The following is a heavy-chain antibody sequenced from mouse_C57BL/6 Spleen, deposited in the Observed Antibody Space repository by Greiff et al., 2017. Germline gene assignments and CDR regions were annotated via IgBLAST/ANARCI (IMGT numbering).Heavy chain of an antibody. D-gene: IGHD1-1*01. CDR1: GYSITSGYY. Sequence: EVKLMESGPGLVKPSQSLSLTCSVTGYSITSGYYWNWIRQFPGNKLEWMGYISYDGSNNYNPTLKNRIAITRDTSKNKFFLKLNSVTTEDTATYYCASYGSSYVPFAYWGQGTLVTVSA. CDR2: ISYDGSN. V-gene: IGHV3-6*01. CDR3: ASYGSSYVPFAY. J-gene: IGHJ3*01.